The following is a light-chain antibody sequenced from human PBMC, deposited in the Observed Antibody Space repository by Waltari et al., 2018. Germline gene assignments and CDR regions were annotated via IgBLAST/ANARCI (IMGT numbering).Light chain of an antibody. CDR3: CSYAGSRTVV. J-gene: IGLJ2*01. V-gene: IGLV2-23*01. CDR1: SSDVGSYNL. Sequence: QSALTQPASVSGSPGQSITISCTGTSSDVGSYNLVSWYQQHPGKAPKLMIYEGSKRPSGVSNRFSGSKCGNTASLTISGRQAEDEADYYCCSYAGSRTVVFGGGTKMTVL. CDR2: EGS.